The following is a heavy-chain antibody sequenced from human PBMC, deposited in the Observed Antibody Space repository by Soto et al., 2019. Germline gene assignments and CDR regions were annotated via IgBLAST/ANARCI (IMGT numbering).Heavy chain of an antibody. V-gene: IGHV3-23*01. D-gene: IGHD3-9*01. CDR3: EKLHPFDWLEVAAFDI. CDR2: ISGSGGST. Sequence: EVQLLESGGGLVQPGGSLRLSCAASGFTFSSYAMSWVRQAPGKGLEWVSAISGSGGSTYYADSVKGRFTISRDNSKNTLYLQMNSLRAEDTAVYYCEKLHPFDWLEVAAFDIWGQGTMVTVSS. J-gene: IGHJ3*02. CDR1: GFTFSSYA.